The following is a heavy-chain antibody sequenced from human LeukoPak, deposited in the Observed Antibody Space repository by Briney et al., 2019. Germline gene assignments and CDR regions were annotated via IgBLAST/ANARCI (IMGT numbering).Heavy chain of an antibody. V-gene: IGHV3-21*01. CDR3: ARDWRELLAFDI. Sequence: RGSLRLSCAASGFTFSSYSMNWVRQAPGKGLEWVSSISSSSSYIYYADSVKGRFTISRDNAKISLYLQMNRLRAEDTAVYYCARDWRELLAFDIWGQGTMVTVSS. D-gene: IGHD1-26*01. J-gene: IGHJ3*02. CDR2: ISSSSSYI. CDR1: GFTFSSYS.